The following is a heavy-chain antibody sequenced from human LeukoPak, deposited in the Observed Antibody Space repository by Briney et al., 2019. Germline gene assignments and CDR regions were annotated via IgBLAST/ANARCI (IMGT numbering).Heavy chain of an antibody. V-gene: IGHV3-23*01. CDR3: AKDRTTAPRIIDY. J-gene: IGHJ4*02. Sequence: GGSLRLSCAASGFTFSSSAMSWVRQAPGKGLEWVSAISNNGGYTYYADSVQGRFTISRDNSKNTLYLQMNSLRAEDTAVYYCAKDRTTAPRIIDYWGQGTLVTVSS. D-gene: IGHD1-1*01. CDR2: ISNNGGYT. CDR1: GFTFSSSA.